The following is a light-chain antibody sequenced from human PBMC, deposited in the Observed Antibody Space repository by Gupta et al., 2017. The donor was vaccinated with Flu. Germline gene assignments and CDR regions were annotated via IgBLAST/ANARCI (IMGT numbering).Light chain of an antibody. CDR3: QETDSTPGGI. CDR1: QRISNY. J-gene: IGKJ3*01. V-gene: IGKV1-39*01. Sequence: PSLSASVGDRVTITCRASQRISNYLNWYQQKPGKAPKVLIFAASNCQSGIPSRFNGSGYGTEFSLTISDRQPDDFATYFCQETDSTPGGIFGHGTTVDVK. CDR2: AAS.